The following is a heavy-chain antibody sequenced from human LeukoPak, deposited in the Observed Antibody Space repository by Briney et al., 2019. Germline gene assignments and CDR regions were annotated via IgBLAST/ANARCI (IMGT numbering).Heavy chain of an antibody. J-gene: IGHJ6*03. CDR2: ISGSGGGT. V-gene: IGHV3-23*01. CDR1: GFTFSTYA. CDR3: AKNRGAGSHYYYHMNV. D-gene: IGHD1-26*01. Sequence: GSLRLSCAASGFTFSTYAMSWVRQAAGMGLEWVSLISGSGGGTYYADSVKGRFTISRDNSKNTLYLQLNSLRVGDTAVYYCAKNRGAGSHYYYHMNVWGKGTTVTVSS.